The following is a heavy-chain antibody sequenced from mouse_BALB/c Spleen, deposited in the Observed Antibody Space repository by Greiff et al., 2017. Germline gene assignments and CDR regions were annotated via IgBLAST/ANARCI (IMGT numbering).Heavy chain of an antibody. CDR1: GFTFSSYA. CDR2: ISSGGST. D-gene: IGHD1-2*01. V-gene: IGHV5-6-5*01. Sequence: DVMLVESGGGLVKPGGSLKLSCAASGFTFSSYAMSWVRQTPEKRLEWVASISSGGSTYYPDSVKGRFTISRDNARNILYLQMSSLRSEDTAMYYCARGSPLRLYFDYWGQGTTLTVSS. CDR3: ARGSPLRLYFDY. J-gene: IGHJ2*01.